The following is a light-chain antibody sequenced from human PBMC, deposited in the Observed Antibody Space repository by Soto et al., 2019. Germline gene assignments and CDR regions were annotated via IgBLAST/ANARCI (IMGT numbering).Light chain of an antibody. CDR2: GAS. J-gene: IGKJ1*01. CDR1: QTVRNNY. Sequence: EIVLTQSPVTLSLSPGERATLFCRASQTVRNNYLAWYQQRPGQAPRLLIYGASSRATGIPDRFSGSGSGTDFTLTISRLEPEDFAVYYCQQYGSSPRTFGQGTKVDIK. CDR3: QQYGSSPRT. V-gene: IGKV3-20*01.